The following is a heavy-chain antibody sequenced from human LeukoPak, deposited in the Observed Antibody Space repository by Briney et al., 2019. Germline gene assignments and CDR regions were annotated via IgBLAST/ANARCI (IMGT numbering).Heavy chain of an antibody. Sequence: GGSLRLSCAASGFTFSSYGMHWVRQAPGKGLEWVAVIWYDGSNKYYADSVKGRFTISRDNSKNTLYLQMNSLRAEDTAVYYCARDPTLYGDYEYYFDYWGQGTLVTVSS. CDR2: IWYDGSNK. CDR1: GFTFSSYG. CDR3: ARDPTLYGDYEYYFDY. D-gene: IGHD4-17*01. V-gene: IGHV3-33*01. J-gene: IGHJ4*02.